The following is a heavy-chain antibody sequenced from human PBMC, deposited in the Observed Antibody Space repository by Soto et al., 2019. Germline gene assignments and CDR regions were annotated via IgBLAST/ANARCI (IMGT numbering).Heavy chain of an antibody. CDR2: IYHTGST. CDR1: GGSIRTVGHY. CDR3: ARATGTLRSRNCDY. D-gene: IGHD1-1*01. Sequence: PSETLSLTCSVSGGSIRTVGHYWTWIRHPPGKGLEWIGSIYHTGSTYYSKSLRSRLTMSVDTSKSQFSLRLSSVTAADTAVYYCARATGTLRSRNCDYWGQGSLVTVS. V-gene: IGHV4-31*03. J-gene: IGHJ4*02.